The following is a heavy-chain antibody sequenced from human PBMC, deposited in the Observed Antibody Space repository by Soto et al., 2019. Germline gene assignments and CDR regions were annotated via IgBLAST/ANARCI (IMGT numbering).Heavy chain of an antibody. CDR3: AKASQYYYDSSGSKKSGYFQH. Sequence: GGSLRLSCAASGFTFSSYAMSWVRQAPGKGLEWVSAISGSGGSTYYADSVKGRFTISRDNSKNTLYLQMNSLRAEDTAVYYCAKASQYYYDSSGSKKSGYFQHWGQGTLVTVSS. V-gene: IGHV3-23*01. CDR2: ISGSGGST. J-gene: IGHJ1*01. D-gene: IGHD3-22*01. CDR1: GFTFSSYA.